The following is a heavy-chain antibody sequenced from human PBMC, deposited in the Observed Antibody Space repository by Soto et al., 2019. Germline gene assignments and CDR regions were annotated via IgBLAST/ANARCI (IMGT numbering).Heavy chain of an antibody. CDR3: AREKSSGWYGYYYYGMDV. CDR1: GFTFSSYW. Sequence: VGSLRLSGAASGFTFSSYWMSWVRQARGKGLEWVANIKQDGSEKYYVDSVKGRFTISRDNAKNSLYLQMNSLRAEDTAVYYCAREKSSGWYGYYYYGMDVWGQGTTVTVSS. V-gene: IGHV3-7*03. CDR2: IKQDGSEK. J-gene: IGHJ6*02. D-gene: IGHD6-19*01.